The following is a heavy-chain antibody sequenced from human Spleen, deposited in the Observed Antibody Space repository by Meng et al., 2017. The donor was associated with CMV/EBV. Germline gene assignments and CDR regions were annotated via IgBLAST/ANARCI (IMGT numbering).Heavy chain of an antibody. CDR2: LKQDGSVK. V-gene: IGHV3-7*01. CDR3: ARASSIAAYDSYYYGMDV. D-gene: IGHD6-6*01. J-gene: IGHJ6*02. Sequence: GESLKISCAASGFTFRNYWMSWVRQAPGKGLEWVANLKQDGSVKYYVDSVKGRFTISRDNARNSLYLQMNSLRAEDTAVYYCARASSIAAYDSYYYGMDVWGQGTTVTVSS. CDR1: GFTFRNYW.